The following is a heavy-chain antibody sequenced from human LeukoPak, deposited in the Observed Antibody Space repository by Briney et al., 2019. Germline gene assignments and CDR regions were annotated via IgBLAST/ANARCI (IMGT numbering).Heavy chain of an antibody. CDR1: GFTFSSYA. V-gene: IGHV3-30*04. CDR2: ISYDGSDK. D-gene: IGHD3-22*01. CDR3: ARGRDYYDRPELAYFDY. J-gene: IGHJ4*02. Sequence: GGSLRLSCAASGFTFSSYAMHWVRQAPGKGLEWVAVISYDGSDKYYADSVKGRFTISRDNSKNTLYLQMNSLRAEDTAVYHCARGRDYYDRPELAYFDYWGQGTLVTVSS.